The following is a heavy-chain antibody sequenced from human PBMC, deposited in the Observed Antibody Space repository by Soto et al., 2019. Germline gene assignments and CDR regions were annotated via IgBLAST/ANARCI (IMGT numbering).Heavy chain of an antibody. V-gene: IGHV3-53*02. Sequence: EVSLVETGGGLIHPGGSLRLACAASGFTVSGMFMNWVRQAPGKGLEWGSVIYPAGPTYYADSVKGRFTISRYNSKNTLFLQLNNLRAEDTAVYYCARDADSSGLHYWGQGILVTVSS. CDR3: ARDADSSGLHY. CDR2: IYPAGPT. J-gene: IGHJ4*02. CDR1: GFTVSGMF. D-gene: IGHD6-19*01.